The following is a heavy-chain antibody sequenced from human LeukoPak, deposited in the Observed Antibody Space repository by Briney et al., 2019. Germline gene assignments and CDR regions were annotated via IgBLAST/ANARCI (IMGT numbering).Heavy chain of an antibody. D-gene: IGHD2-15*01. Sequence: SVKVSCKASGGTFSSYAISWVRQAPGQGLEWMGRIIPILGIANYAQKFQGRVTITADKSTSTAYMELSSLRSEDTAVYYCARETCSGGSCYSLYYYYYGMDVWGQGTTATVSS. J-gene: IGHJ6*02. V-gene: IGHV1-69*04. CDR3: ARETCSGGSCYSLYYYYYGMDV. CDR2: IIPILGIA. CDR1: GGTFSSYA.